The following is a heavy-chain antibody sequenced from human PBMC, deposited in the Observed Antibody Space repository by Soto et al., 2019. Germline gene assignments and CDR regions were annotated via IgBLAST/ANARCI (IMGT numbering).Heavy chain of an antibody. Sequence: TSETLSLTCAVSGGSISSGGYSWSWIRQPPGKGLEWIGYIYHTGSTYYNPSLKSRVTISVDTSKNQFSLKLSPVTAEDTAVYYCARHHSSSWGYYGMDAWGQGTTVTVSS. D-gene: IGHD6-6*01. CDR1: GGSISSGGYS. J-gene: IGHJ6*02. CDR2: IYHTGST. V-gene: IGHV4-30-2*01. CDR3: ARHHSSSWGYYGMDA.